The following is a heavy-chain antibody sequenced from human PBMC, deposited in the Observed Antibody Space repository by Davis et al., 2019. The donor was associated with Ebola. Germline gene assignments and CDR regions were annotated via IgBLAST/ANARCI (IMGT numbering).Heavy chain of an antibody. V-gene: IGHV7-4-1*02. J-gene: IGHJ3*02. CDR2: INTETGNP. D-gene: IGHD2-2*01. CDR1: GYTFTNYA. Sequence: ASVKVSCKASGYTFTNYAMNWVRQAPGQGLEWMGWINTETGNPTYAQAFPGRFVFSLDTSVRTAYLQISSLKAEDTAIYYCARSTMSQDAFDIWGQGTRVTVSS. CDR3: ARSTMSQDAFDI.